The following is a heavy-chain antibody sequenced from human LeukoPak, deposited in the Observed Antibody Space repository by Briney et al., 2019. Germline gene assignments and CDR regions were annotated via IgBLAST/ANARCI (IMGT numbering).Heavy chain of an antibody. D-gene: IGHD1-26*01. CDR1: GFIFGSRW. V-gene: IGHV3-7*01. CDR3: ASLLGDKTIFDY. J-gene: IGHJ4*02. CDR2: IKRDGSGE. Sequence: GGSLRLSCAASGFIFGSRWMSWVRQAPGKGLEWVASIKRDGSGEYYLDSVKGRFTISRDNAQNSLYLQMNSLRAEDTTVYYCASLLGDKTIFDYWGQGTLVTVSS.